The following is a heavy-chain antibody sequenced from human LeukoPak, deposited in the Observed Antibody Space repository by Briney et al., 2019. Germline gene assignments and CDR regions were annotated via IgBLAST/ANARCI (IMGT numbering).Heavy chain of an antibody. D-gene: IGHD3-10*01. J-gene: IGHJ6*04. V-gene: IGHV3-21*01. Sequence: GGSLRLSCAASGFTFSSYSMNWVHQAPGKGLEWVSSISSSSSYIYYADSVKGRFTISRDNAKNSLYLQMNSLRAEDTAVYYCARVQSEITMVRGVIKYYYYGMDAWGKGTTVTVSS. CDR1: GFTFSSYS. CDR2: ISSSSSYI. CDR3: ARVQSEITMVRGVIKYYYYGMDA.